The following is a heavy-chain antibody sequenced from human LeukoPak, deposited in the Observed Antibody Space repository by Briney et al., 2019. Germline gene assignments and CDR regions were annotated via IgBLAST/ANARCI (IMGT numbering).Heavy chain of an antibody. V-gene: IGHV4-34*01. CDR1: GGSFSGYY. CDR2: INHSGST. CDR3: ARGIAYYYYYMDV. D-gene: IGHD6-13*01. Sequence: SETLSLTCAVYGGSFSGYYWSWIRQPPGKGLEWIGEINHSGSTNYNPALKRRVTISVDTSKNQFSLKLSSVTAADTAVYYCARGIAYYYYYMDVWGKGTTVTVSS. J-gene: IGHJ6*03.